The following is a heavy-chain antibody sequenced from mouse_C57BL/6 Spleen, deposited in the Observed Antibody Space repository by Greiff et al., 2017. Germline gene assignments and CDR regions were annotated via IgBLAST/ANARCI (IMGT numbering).Heavy chain of an antibody. D-gene: IGHD2-3*01. CDR3: TRGYDGPWFAY. V-gene: IGHV1-15*01. CDR1: GYTFTDYE. J-gene: IGHJ3*01. Sequence: VQLQQSGAELVRPGASVTLSCKASGYTFTDYEMHWVKQTPVHGLEWIGAIDPETGGTAYNQKFKGKAILTADKSSSTAYMELRSLTSEDSAVYYCTRGYDGPWFAYWGQGTLVTVSA. CDR2: IDPETGGT.